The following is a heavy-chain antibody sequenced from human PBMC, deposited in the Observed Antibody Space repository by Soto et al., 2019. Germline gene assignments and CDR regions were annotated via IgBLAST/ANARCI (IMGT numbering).Heavy chain of an antibody. J-gene: IGHJ3*02. CDR2: IYYSGST. CDR1: GGSISSSSYY. D-gene: IGHD4-17*01. Sequence: PSETLSLTCTVSGGSISSSSYYWGWIRQPPGKGLEWIGSIYYSGSTYYNPSLKSRVTISVDTSKNQFSLKLSSVTAADTAVYYCARQGLPGVTTGVGAFDIWGQGTMVTVSS. V-gene: IGHV4-39*01. CDR3: ARQGLPGVTTGVGAFDI.